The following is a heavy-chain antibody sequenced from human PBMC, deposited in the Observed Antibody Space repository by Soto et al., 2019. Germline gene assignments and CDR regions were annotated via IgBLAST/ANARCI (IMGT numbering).Heavy chain of an antibody. CDR3: ARDPADRGLPAAVNWFDP. V-gene: IGHV4-31*03. D-gene: IGHD2-2*01. CDR1: GGSISSGGYY. Sequence: SETLSLTCTVSGGSISSGGYYWSWIRQHPGKGLEWIGCIYYSGSTYYNPSLKSRVTISVDTSKNQFSLKLSSVTAADTAVYYCARDPADRGLPAAVNWFDPWGQGTLVTVSS. J-gene: IGHJ5*02. CDR2: IYYSGST.